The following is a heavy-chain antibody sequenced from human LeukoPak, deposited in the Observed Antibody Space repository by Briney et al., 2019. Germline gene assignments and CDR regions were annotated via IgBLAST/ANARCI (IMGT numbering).Heavy chain of an antibody. CDR3: TTTPGDIVAPQAAAGPDY. J-gene: IGHJ4*02. Sequence: SVKVSCKASGGTFSSYAISWVRQAPGQGLEWMGRIIPIFGTANYAQKFQGRVTITTDESTSTAYMELSSLRSEDTAVYYCTTTPGDIVAPQAAAGPDYWGQGTLVTVPS. CDR2: IIPIFGTA. V-gene: IGHV1-69*05. CDR1: GGTFSSYA. D-gene: IGHD5-12*01.